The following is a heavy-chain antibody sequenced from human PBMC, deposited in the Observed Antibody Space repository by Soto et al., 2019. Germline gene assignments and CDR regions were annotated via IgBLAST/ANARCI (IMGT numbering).Heavy chain of an antibody. V-gene: IGHV3-23*01. J-gene: IGHJ4*02. D-gene: IGHD6-19*01. CDR1: GFTFSTYA. CDR3: AKRSRSRAEERFLVVAGTAFDH. Sequence: EVQLLESGGGLVQPGGSLRLSCAASGFTFSTYAMSWVRQAPGKGLEWVAAISSDGVATYYADSVRGRFSISRDTSKSTLYLHMNSLRAEDTALYYCAKRSRSRAEERFLVVAGTAFDHWGQGTLVTVSS. CDR2: ISSDGVAT.